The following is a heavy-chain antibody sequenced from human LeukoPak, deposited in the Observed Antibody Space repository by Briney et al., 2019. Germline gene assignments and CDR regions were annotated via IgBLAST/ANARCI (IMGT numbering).Heavy chain of an antibody. D-gene: IGHD3-22*01. CDR3: ARPAGYYDSNDFQH. CDR2: INTNTGNP. CDR1: GYTFTSYA. J-gene: IGHJ1*01. Sequence: ASVNVSCKASGYTFTSYAMNWVRQAPGQGLEWMGWINTNTGNPTYAQGFTGRFVFSLDTSVSTAYLQISSLKAEDTAVYYCARPAGYYDSNDFQHWGQGTLVTVSS. V-gene: IGHV7-4-1*02.